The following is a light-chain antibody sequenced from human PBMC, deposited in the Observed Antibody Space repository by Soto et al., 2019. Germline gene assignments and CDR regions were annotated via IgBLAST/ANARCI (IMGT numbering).Light chain of an antibody. V-gene: IGKV3-20*01. Sequence: EIVLTQSPGTLSLSPGEGATLSCRASQSVSSSSLAWYQQKPGQAPRLLIYGASSRATGIPDRFSGSGSGTEFALTISRLEPEDFAVYYCQQYANSPLTFGPGTKVDIE. CDR2: GAS. CDR3: QQYANSPLT. CDR1: QSVSSSS. J-gene: IGKJ3*01.